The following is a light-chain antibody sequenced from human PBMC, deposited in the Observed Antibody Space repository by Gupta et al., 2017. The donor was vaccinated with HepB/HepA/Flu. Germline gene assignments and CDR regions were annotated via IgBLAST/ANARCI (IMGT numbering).Light chain of an antibody. J-gene: IGKJ3*01. CDR2: GGS. CDR3: QQYNNWPLT. Sequence: EIVMTQSPATLSVSPGERATLSCRASQSVSNKLAWYQQKPGQAPRLLIYGGSTRAPGSPARFSGSGSGTEFTLTISSLQSEDFALYYCQQYNNWPLTFGPGTKVDIK. V-gene: IGKV3-15*01. CDR1: QSVSNK.